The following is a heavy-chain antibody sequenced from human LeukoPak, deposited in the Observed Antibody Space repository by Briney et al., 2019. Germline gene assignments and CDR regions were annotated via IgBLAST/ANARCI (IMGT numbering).Heavy chain of an antibody. CDR3: ARATMSGNPAAWYAFDI. V-gene: IGHV4-39*07. J-gene: IGHJ3*02. CDR2: IYYSGST. CDR1: GGSISSSSYY. D-gene: IGHD4-23*01. Sequence: SETLSLTCTVSGGSISSSSYYWGWIRQPPGKGLEWIGSIYYSGSTYYNPSLKSRVTISVDTSKNQFSLKLSSVTAADTAVYYCARATMSGNPAAWYAFDIWGQGTMATVSS.